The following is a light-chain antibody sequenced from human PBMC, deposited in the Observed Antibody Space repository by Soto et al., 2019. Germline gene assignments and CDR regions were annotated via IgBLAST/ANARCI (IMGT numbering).Light chain of an antibody. CDR2: NNN. J-gene: IGLJ3*02. CDR3: AAWEDSLNGVV. V-gene: IGLV1-44*01. CDR1: SSNIGSTT. Sequence: QSLLTQPPSASGTPGQRVTIACSGSSSNIGSTTVKWYQQLPGTAPKLLIYNNNQRPSGVPDRFSGSKSGTSASLAISGLRAEDEAEYYCAAWEDSLNGVVFGGGTQLTVL.